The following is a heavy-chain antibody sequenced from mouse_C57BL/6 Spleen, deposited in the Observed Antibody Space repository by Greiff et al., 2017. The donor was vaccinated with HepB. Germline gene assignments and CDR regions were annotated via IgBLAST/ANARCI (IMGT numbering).Heavy chain of an antibody. CDR2: IYPSDSET. J-gene: IGHJ3*01. CDR3: ARPTAQATY. CDR1: GYTFTSFW. Sequence: VQLQQPGAEPVRPGSSVKLSCKASGYTFTSFWMEWVKQRPGQGLEWIGNIYPSDSETHYNQKFKDKATLTVEKSTSTAYLQLSSLTSEDSAVDYCARPTAQATYWGQGTRVTVSA. D-gene: IGHD3-2*02. V-gene: IGHV1-61*01.